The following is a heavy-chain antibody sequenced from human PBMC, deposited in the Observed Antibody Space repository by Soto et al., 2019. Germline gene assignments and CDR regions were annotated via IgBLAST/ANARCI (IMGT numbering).Heavy chain of an antibody. V-gene: IGHV3-23*01. CDR2: VSGSGGNT. J-gene: IGHJ4*02. CDR1: GFTFSNYA. D-gene: IGHD3-10*01. Sequence: HPGGSLRLSCAASGFTFSNYAMSWVRQAPGKGVEWVSAVSGSGGNTYYADSVKGRFTISRDNSKNTLYLQMNSLRAEDTAVYYCARDRSFGSGTYYTNYFDYWGQGALVTVSS. CDR3: ARDRSFGSGTYYTNYFDY.